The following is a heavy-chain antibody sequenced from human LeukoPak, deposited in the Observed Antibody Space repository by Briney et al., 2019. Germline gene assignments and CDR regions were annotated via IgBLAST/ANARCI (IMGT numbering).Heavy chain of an antibody. V-gene: IGHV3-23*01. Sequence: QPGGSLRLSCAASGFTFSSYAMSWVRQAPGKGLEWVSAISGSGGSTYYADSVKGRFTISRDNSKNTLYLQMNSLRAEDTAVYYCAKGEEELRFLEWLLYPPFDYWGQGTLVTVSS. J-gene: IGHJ4*02. CDR2: ISGSGGST. CDR1: GFTFSSYA. CDR3: AKGEEELRFLEWLLYPPFDY. D-gene: IGHD3-3*01.